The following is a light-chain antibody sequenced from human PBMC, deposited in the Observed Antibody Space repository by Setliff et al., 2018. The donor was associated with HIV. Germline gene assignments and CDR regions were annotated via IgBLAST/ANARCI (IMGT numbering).Light chain of an antibody. V-gene: IGLV1-40*01. CDR3: QSYDSSLSGPV. Sequence: QSALAQPPSVSGAPGQRVTISCTGNSSNIGTPSDVHWYQHLLGRAPTLLIFANTNRPSGVPDRFSGSRSATSASLAITGLQGEDEGDYYCQSYDSSLSGPVFGGGTQRTVL. CDR1: SSNIGTPSD. J-gene: IGLJ2*01. CDR2: ANT.